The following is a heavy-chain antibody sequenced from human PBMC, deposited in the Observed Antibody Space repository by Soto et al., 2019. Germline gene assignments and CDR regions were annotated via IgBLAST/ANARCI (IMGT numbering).Heavy chain of an antibody. V-gene: IGHV4-59*01. D-gene: IGHD3-22*01. CDR2: IYYSGST. CDR1: GGSISSYY. CDR3: ARVSYYYDSSGYYYFDY. Sequence: PSETLSLTCTVSGGSISSYYWSWIRQPPGKGLEWIGYIYYSGSTNYNPSLKSRVTISVDTSKNQFSLKLSSVTAADTAVYYCARVSYYYDSSGYYYFDYWGQGTLVTVSS. J-gene: IGHJ4*02.